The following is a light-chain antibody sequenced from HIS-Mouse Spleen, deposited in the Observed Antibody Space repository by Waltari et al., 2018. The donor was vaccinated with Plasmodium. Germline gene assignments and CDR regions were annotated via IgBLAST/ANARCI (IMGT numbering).Light chain of an antibody. CDR2: EGS. J-gene: IGLJ3*02. CDR1: RSAVGSYNL. CDR3: CSYAGSSTFV. V-gene: IGLV2-23*03. Sequence: QSALTQPASVSGSPGPSITISCTGTRSAVGSYNLVSWYQQPPGKAPKLMIYEGSKPPVGVSNRFSGSKSGNTASLTISGLQAEDEAYYYRCSYAGSSTFVFGGGTKLTVL.